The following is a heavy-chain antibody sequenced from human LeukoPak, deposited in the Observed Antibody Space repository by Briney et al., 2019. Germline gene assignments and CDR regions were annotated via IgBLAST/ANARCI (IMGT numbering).Heavy chain of an antibody. CDR2: IGTAGDT. D-gene: IGHD3-10*01. CDR1: GFTSSSYD. J-gene: IGHJ4*02. CDR3: ARGLHGSGSSDFDY. Sequence: GGSLRLSCAASGFTSSSYDMHWVRQATGKGLEWVSAIGTAGDTYYPGSVKGRFTISRENAKNSLYLQMNSLRAGDTAVYYCARGLHGSGSSDFDYWGQGTLVTVSS. V-gene: IGHV3-13*01.